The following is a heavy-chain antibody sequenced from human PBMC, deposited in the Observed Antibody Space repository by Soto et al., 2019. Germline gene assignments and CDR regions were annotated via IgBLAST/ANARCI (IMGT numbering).Heavy chain of an antibody. CDR3: ERGVTAEVDY. CDR1: GYSFSSLD. J-gene: IGHJ4*02. Sequence: QVQLVQSGAEVREPGASVKVSCKASGYSFSSLDINWVRQTTGQGLEWMGWMQPRDGRTGYAQKFQGRVTMTRDTSINTAYMELSSRTSEDTAFYYGERGVTAEVDYWGQGTLVTVSS. CDR2: MQPRDGRT. V-gene: IGHV1-8*01.